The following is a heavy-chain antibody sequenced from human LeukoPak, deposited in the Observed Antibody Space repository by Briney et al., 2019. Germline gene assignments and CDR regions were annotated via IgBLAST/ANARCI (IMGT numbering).Heavy chain of an antibody. CDR3: TREGSWLRSPSYFDY. Sequence: GGSLRLSCTASGFTFGDYAMGWFRQAPGKGLEWVGFIRSKAYGGTTEYAASVKGRFTISRDDSKSIAYLQMNSLKTEDTAVYYCTREGSWLRSPSYFDYWGQGTLVTVSS. D-gene: IGHD5-12*01. CDR1: GFTFGDYA. J-gene: IGHJ4*02. CDR2: IRSKAYGGTT. V-gene: IGHV3-49*03.